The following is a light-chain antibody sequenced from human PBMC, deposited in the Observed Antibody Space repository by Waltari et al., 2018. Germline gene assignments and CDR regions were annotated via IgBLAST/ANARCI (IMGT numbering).Light chain of an antibody. CDR3: SSRNGRANQVV. V-gene: IGLV3-19*01. CDR1: RLRTSY. CDR2: GKD. Sequence: SSELTQDPAVSVALGQTVRFTCQGDRLRTSYASWYQLKPGQAPVLVIYGKDKRPSGILDRISGYSSGTTSSLTITGAQAEDEADYYCSSRNGRANQVVFAGGTKVTVL. J-gene: IGLJ3*02.